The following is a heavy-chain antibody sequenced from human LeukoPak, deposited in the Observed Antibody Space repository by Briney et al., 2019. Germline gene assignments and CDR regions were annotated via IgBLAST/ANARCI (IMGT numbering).Heavy chain of an antibody. CDR1: GNSLSELS. V-gene: IGHV1-24*01. Sequence: ASVKVSCKGSGNSLSELSIQWVRQAPGKGLECMGGFDPEEAKMVYAQNFQGRVTMTEDTSTQTAYMELSGLTTDDTAVYYCTTRSGDFWSGFVNWGQGTLVTVSS. CDR3: TTRSGDFWSGFVN. D-gene: IGHD3-3*01. J-gene: IGHJ4*02. CDR2: FDPEEAKM.